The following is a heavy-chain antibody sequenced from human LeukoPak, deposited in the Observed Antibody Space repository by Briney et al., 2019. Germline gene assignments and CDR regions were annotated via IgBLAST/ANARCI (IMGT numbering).Heavy chain of an antibody. Sequence: SETLSLTCTVSGGSISNYYWSWIRQPAGKGLEWIGRIYSSGSTNYNPSLKSRVTMSVDTSMNQFSLKLSSVTAADTAVYYCARQHSSGYYYFDYWGQGTLVTVSS. CDR3: ARQHSSGYYYFDY. CDR1: GGSISNYY. CDR2: IYSSGST. D-gene: IGHD3-22*01. V-gene: IGHV4-4*07. J-gene: IGHJ4*02.